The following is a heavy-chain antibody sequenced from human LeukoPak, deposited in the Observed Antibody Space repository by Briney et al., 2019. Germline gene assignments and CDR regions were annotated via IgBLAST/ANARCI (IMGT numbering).Heavy chain of an antibody. J-gene: IGHJ4*02. CDR3: ARARSATYFDY. D-gene: IGHD5-12*01. Sequence: KPSETLSLTCTVSGGSISSGGYSWSWIRQPPGKGLEWIGYIYHSGSTYYNPSLKSRVTISVDRSKNQFSLKLSSVTAADTAVYYCARARSATYFDYWGQGTLVTVSS. V-gene: IGHV4-30-2*01. CDR1: GGSISSGGYS. CDR2: IYHSGST.